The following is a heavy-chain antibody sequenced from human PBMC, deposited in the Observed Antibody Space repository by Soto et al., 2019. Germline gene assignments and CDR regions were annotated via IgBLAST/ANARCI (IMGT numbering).Heavy chain of an antibody. CDR2: IKSKTDGGTT. V-gene: IGHV3-15*07. CDR3: TTRLWFGGENWFDP. Sequence: GGSLRLSCAASGFTFSNAWINWVRQAPGKGLEWVGRIKSKTDGGTTDFAAPVKGRFAISRDDSKNTLYLQMNSLKTEDTAVYFCTTRLWFGGENWFDPWGQGTLVTVSS. D-gene: IGHD3-10*01. J-gene: IGHJ5*02. CDR1: GFTFSNAW.